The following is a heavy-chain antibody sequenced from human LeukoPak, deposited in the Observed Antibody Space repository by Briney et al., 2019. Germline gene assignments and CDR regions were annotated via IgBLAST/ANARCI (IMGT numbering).Heavy chain of an antibody. V-gene: IGHV3-21*01. CDR1: GFSFSSYS. D-gene: IGHD5-12*01. J-gene: IGHJ4*02. Sequence: KPGGSLRLSWAAPGFSFSSYSMNWVRQAPGKGLGWVSSVSRRSSFIFYADSVQGRFTVSRDDAKDSLFLQMNSLRAEDTAVYHCARVSDAYDYFFDYWGQGTLVTVSS. CDR2: VSRRSSFI. CDR3: ARVSDAYDYFFDY.